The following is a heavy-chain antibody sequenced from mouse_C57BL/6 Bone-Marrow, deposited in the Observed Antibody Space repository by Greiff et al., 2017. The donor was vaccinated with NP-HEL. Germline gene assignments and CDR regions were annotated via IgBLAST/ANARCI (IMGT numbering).Heavy chain of an antibody. CDR3: ARSITTVRYFDV. J-gene: IGHJ1*03. CDR1: GYSFTDYN. Sequence: EVKLMESGPELVKPGASVKISCKASGYSFTDYNMNWVKQSNGKSLEWIGVINPNYGTTSYNQKFKGKATLTVDQSSSTAYMQLNSLTSEDSAVYYCARSITTVRYFDVWGTGTTVTVSS. D-gene: IGHD1-1*01. CDR2: INPNYGTT. V-gene: IGHV1-39*01.